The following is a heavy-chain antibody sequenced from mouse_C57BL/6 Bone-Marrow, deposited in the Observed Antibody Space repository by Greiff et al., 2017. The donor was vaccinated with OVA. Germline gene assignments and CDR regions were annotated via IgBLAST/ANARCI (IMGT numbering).Heavy chain of an antibody. V-gene: IGHV5-17*01. CDR2: ISSGSSTI. Sequence: EVQLVESGGGLVKPGGSLKLSCAASGFTFSDYGMHWVRQAPEKGLEWVAYISSGSSTISYADTVKGRFTISRDNAKNTLFLQMTSLRSEDTAMYYCASGDNYFDYWGQGTTLTVSS. CDR3: ASGDNYFDY. CDR1: GFTFSDYG. J-gene: IGHJ2*01.